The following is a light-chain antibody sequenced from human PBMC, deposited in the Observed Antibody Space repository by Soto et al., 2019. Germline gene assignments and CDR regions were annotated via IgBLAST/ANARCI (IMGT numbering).Light chain of an antibody. J-gene: IGKJ2*01. Sequence: EIVLTQSPGTLSLSPGERATLSCRASQSVSSTYLAWYQQKPGQATRVLVYGASNRATGIPDRFSGSGSGTDFTLTISRLEPEDFAVYFCQQYGTSPPFTFGQGTKVEIK. V-gene: IGKV3-20*01. CDR1: QSVSSTY. CDR2: GAS. CDR3: QQYGTSPPFT.